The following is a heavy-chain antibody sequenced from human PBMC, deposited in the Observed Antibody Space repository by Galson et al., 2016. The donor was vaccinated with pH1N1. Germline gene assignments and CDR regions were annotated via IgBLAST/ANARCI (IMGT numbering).Heavy chain of an antibody. CDR2: IYWDDDK. CDR3: SHSSSWSPPCNKLFEP. CDR1: GFSLSTSGVG. V-gene: IGHV2-5*02. J-gene: IGHJ5*02. Sequence: PALVKPTQTLTLTCTFSGFSLSTSGVGVGWIRQPPGKALEWLALIYWDDDKRYSPSLKSRLTITKDTSKNQVVLTMTNMDSVDTATYYCSHSSSWSPPCNKLFEPWGQGTLVTVSS. D-gene: IGHD6-13*01.